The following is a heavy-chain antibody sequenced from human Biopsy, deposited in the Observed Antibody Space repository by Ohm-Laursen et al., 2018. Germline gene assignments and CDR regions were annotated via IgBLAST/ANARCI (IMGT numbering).Heavy chain of an antibody. V-gene: IGHV4-59*01. J-gene: IGHJ5*02. CDR1: GGSIISYY. CDR3: ARTPRDSFWSGSYKRGLWFDP. Sequence: GTLSLTCSVSGGSIISYYWTWIRQPPGKGLEWIGHVYNGGSTNYNPSLKSRVTISKDTSKNQFSLQVNSVTAADTAVYYCARTPRDSFWSGSYKRGLWFDPWGQGTLVIVSS. D-gene: IGHD3-3*01. CDR2: VYNGGST.